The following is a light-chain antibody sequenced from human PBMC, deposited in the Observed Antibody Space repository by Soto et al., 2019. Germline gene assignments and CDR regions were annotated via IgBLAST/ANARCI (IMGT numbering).Light chain of an antibody. CDR2: EVS. V-gene: IGLV2-14*01. CDR3: SSYTSSSTPYV. Sequence: ALAQPASVSGSPGQSITISCTGTSSDVGGYNYVSWYQQHPGKAPKLMIYEVSNRPSGVSNRFSGSKSGNTASLTISGLQAEDEADYYCSSYTSSSTPYVFGTGTKVTVL. CDR1: SSDVGGYNY. J-gene: IGLJ1*01.